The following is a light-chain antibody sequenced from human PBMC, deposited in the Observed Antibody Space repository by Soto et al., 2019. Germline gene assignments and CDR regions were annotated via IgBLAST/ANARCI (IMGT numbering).Light chain of an antibody. CDR2: AAS. V-gene: IGKV3-20*01. CDR1: QSVSSSH. J-gene: IGKJ5*01. CDR3: QQYGSSPGT. Sequence: PVERATLSLRASQSVSSSHLAWYQHKPGQAPRLLIYAASSRATGSPDRFSGGGSGTDFTLTISRLEPEDFAVYYCQQYGSSPGTFGQGTRLEI.